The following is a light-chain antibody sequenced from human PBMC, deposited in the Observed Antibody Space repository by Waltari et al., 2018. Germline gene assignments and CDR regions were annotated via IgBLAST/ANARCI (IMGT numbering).Light chain of an antibody. Sequence: DIVLTQSPATLSLSPGERDTLSCRASQSVNWYLAWYQQRPGQAPRLLIYDTSNRATGIPARFSGSGSETDFTLTISSLEPDDSAVYYCQQRRNWPLTFGGGTKVEIK. J-gene: IGKJ4*01. CDR3: QQRRNWPLT. CDR1: QSVNWY. V-gene: IGKV3-11*01. CDR2: DTS.